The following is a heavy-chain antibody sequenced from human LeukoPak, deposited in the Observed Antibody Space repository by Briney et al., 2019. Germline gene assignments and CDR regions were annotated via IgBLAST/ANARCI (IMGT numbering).Heavy chain of an antibody. D-gene: IGHD3-22*01. J-gene: IGHJ5*02. V-gene: IGHV3-53*01. CDR3: AVTASAGTSYYDSSGYYGWFDP. Sequence: GGSLRLSCAASGSTVRSNYMSWVRQAPGKGLEWVSVIYSGGSTYYADSVKGRFTISRDNSKNTLYLRINSLRAEDTAVYYCAVTASAGTSYYDSSGYYGWFDPWGQGTLVTVSS. CDR2: IYSGGST. CDR1: GSTVRSNY.